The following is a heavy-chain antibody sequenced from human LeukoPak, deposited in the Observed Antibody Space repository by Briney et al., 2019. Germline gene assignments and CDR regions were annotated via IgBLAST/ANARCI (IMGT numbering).Heavy chain of an antibody. D-gene: IGHD5-24*01. V-gene: IGHV4-59*01. CDR2: IYYSGST. CDR1: GGSISSYY. Sequence: SETLSLTCTVAGGSISSYYWSWIRQPPGKGLEWIGYIYYSGSTNYNPSLKSRVTISVDTSKNQFSLKLSSVTAADTAVYYCARVLDGVRGRYYYYMDVWGKGTTVTISS. J-gene: IGHJ6*03. CDR3: ARVLDGVRGRYYYYMDV.